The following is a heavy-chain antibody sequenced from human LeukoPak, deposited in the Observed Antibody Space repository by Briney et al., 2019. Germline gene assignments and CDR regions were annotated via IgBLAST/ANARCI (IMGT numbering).Heavy chain of an antibody. D-gene: IGHD2-2*01. CDR1: GYTFTSYD. J-gene: IGHJ4*02. CDR3: ARAPTGTIVVVPAAIDY. CDR2: MNPNSGNT. Sequence: ASVKVSCKASGYTFTSYDINWVRQATGQGLEWMGWMNPNSGNTGYAQKFQGRVTMTRNTSISTAYMELSSLRSEDTAVCYCARAPTGTIVVVPAAIDYWGQGTLVTVSS. V-gene: IGHV1-8*01.